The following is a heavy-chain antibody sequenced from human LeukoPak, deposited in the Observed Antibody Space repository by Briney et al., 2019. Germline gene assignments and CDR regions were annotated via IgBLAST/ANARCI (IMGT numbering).Heavy chain of an antibody. J-gene: IGHJ5*02. CDR2: ISAYNGNT. D-gene: IGHD2-15*01. V-gene: IGHV1-18*01. Sequence: ASVKVSCKASGYTFTSYGISWVRQAPGQGLEWMGWISAYNGNTHYAQKLQGRVTMTTDTSTSTAYMELRSLRSDDTAVYYCARASPVATSDGFDPWGQGTLVTVSS. CDR3: ARASPVATSDGFDP. CDR1: GYTFTSYG.